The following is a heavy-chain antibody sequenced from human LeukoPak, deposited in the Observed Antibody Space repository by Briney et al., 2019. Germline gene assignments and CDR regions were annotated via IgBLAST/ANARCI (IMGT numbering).Heavy chain of an antibody. CDR1: GGSISSSSYY. CDR3: AREGGWQWRGIFDP. J-gene: IGHJ5*02. Sequence: SETLSLTCTVSGGSISSSSYYWGWIRQPPGKGLEWIGSIYYSGSTYYNPSLKSRFTISVNTTKNQFSLKLSSVTAADTAVYYCAREGGWQWRGIFDPWGQGTLVTVSS. V-gene: IGHV4-39*07. CDR2: IYYSGST. D-gene: IGHD6-19*01.